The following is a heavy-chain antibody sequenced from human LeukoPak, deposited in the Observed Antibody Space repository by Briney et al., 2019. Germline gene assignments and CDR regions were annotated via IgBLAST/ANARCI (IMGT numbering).Heavy chain of an antibody. CDR3: ARGFHCSYGSCYDTTCNS. Sequence: PGGSLRLSYAAPGFTLSSYWMHWVRQTPGMGLVWLSRINPDGSSTSYADSVKGRFTISRDNAKNRLYLQMNGLRPEDTAVYYCARGFHCSYGSCYDTTCNSWGQGTLVTVSS. CDR1: GFTLSSYW. J-gene: IGHJ4*02. V-gene: IGHV3-74*01. D-gene: IGHD2-15*01. CDR2: INPDGSST.